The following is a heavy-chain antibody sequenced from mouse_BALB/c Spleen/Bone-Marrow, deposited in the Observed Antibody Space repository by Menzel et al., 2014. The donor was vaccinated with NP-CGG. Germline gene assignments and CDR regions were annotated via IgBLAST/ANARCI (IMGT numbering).Heavy chain of an antibody. Sequence: LVESGAELVKPGASVKLSCTASGFNIKDAYMHWVKQRPAQGLEWIGRIAPANGNTEYDPKFLDKATITADTSSNTAYLQLSSLTSEDAAVYYCARSPGEVNYWGRGTLVTVSA. V-gene: IGHV14-3*02. D-gene: IGHD1-3*01. CDR1: GFNIKDAY. J-gene: IGHJ3*01. CDR2: IAPANGNT. CDR3: ARSPGEVNY.